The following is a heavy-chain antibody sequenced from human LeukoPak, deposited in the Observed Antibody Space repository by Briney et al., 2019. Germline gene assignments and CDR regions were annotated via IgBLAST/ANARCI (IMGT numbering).Heavy chain of an antibody. Sequence: ASVKVSCKASGYTFTSYAMHWVRQAPGQGLEWMGWINAGNGNTKYSQKFQGRVTITRDTSASTAYMELSSLRSEDTAVYYCAREGKLRLGELSLPYWGQGTLVTVSS. V-gene: IGHV1-3*01. CDR2: INAGNGNT. CDR3: AREGKLRLGELSLPY. CDR1: GYTFTSYA. J-gene: IGHJ4*02. D-gene: IGHD3-16*02.